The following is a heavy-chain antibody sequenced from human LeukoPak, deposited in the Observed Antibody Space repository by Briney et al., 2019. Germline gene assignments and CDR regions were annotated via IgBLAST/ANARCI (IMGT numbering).Heavy chain of an antibody. D-gene: IGHD2-2*02. CDR2: ISSSGSTI. CDR1: GFTFSSYE. V-gene: IGHV3-48*03. Sequence: PGGSLRLSCAASGFTFSSYEINWVRQAPGKGLEWVSYISSSGSTIYYADSVKGRFTISRDNAKNTLYLQVNSLRAEDTAVYYCARPRRYCSSTSCYRNDAFDIWGQGTMVTVSS. J-gene: IGHJ3*02. CDR3: ARPRRYCSSTSCYRNDAFDI.